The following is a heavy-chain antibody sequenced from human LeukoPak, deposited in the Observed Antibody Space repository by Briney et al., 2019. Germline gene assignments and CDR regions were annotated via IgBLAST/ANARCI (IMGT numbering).Heavy chain of an antibody. D-gene: IGHD3-10*01. V-gene: IGHV4-39*01. J-gene: IGHJ3*02. Sequence: PSETLSLTCTVSGGSISSSSYYWGWIRQPPGKGLEWIGSIYYSGSTYYNPSLKSRVTISVDTSKNQFSLKLSSVTAADTAVYYCASLYGSGSYGAFDIWGQGTMVTVSS. CDR1: GGSISSSSYY. CDR2: IYYSGST. CDR3: ASLYGSGSYGAFDI.